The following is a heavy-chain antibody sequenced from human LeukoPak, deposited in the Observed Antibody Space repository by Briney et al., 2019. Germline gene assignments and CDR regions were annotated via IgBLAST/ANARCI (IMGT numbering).Heavy chain of an antibody. V-gene: IGHV1-69*01. J-gene: IGHJ6*02. D-gene: IGHD4-23*01. CDR2: IIPIFGTA. CDR3: ARSMTTVVTQYYYYYGMDV. CDR1: GGTFSSYA. Sequence: GSSVKVPCKASGGTFSSYAISWVRQAPGQGLEWMGGIIPIFGTANYAQKFQGRVTITADESTSTAYMELSSLRSEDTAVYYCARSMTTVVTQYYYYYGMDVWGQGTTVTVSS.